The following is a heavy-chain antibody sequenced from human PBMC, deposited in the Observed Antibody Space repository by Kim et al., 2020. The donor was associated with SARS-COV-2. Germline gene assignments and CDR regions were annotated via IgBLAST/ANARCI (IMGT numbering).Heavy chain of an antibody. V-gene: IGHV3-21*01. CDR1: GFTFSSYS. J-gene: IGHJ6*02. D-gene: IGHD1-26*01. Sequence: GGSLRLSCAASGFTFSSYSMNWVRQAPGKGLEWVSSISSSSSYIYYADSVKGRFTISRDNAKNSLYLQMNSLRAEDTAVYYCARAPREGSAGYYGMDGWGQGTTVTDSS. CDR2: ISSSSSYI. CDR3: ARAPREGSAGYYGMDG.